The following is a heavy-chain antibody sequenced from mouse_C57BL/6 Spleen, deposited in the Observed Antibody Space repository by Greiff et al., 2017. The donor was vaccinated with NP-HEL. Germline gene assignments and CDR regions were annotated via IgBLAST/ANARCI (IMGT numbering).Heavy chain of an antibody. CDR3: ARHDHYYDCDYFDY. J-gene: IGHJ2*01. V-gene: IGHV1-62-2*01. CDR2: FYPGSGSI. D-gene: IGHD2-4*01. CDR1: GYTFTEYT. Sequence: QVHVKQSGAELVKPGASVKLSCKASGYTFTEYTIHWVKQRSGQGLEWIGWFYPGSGSIKYNEKFKDKATLTADKSSSTAYMELSRLTSEDSAVSFCARHDHYYDCDYFDYWGQGTTLTVSS.